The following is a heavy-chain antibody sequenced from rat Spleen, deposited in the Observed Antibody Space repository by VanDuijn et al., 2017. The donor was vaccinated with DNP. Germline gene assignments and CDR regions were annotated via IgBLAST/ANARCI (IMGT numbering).Heavy chain of an antibody. CDR3: TRGGTYYFDY. J-gene: IGHJ2*01. V-gene: IGHV5-46*01. CDR2: MSPTTRSS. CDR1: GFTFSSFP. Sequence: EVQLVESGGGLVQPGRSMKLSCEASGFTFSSFPMAWVRQAPTKGLEWVACMSPTTRSSYYRDSVRGRFTVSRDDATSTLYLQMDSLRSEDTATYYCTRGGTYYFDYWGQGVMVTVSS.